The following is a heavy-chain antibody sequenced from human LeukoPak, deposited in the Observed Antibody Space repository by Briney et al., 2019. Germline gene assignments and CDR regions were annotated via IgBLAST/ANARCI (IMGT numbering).Heavy chain of an antibody. CDR3: VREIIRLGQDDYSDY. J-gene: IGHJ4*02. V-gene: IGHV3-21*01. CDR1: GFTFSSYA. CDR2: ITTSSSYI. Sequence: GGSLRLSCAASGFTFSSYAMNWVRQAPGKGLEWVSSITTSSSYIYYADSVKGRFTISRDNAKNSLSLQMNSLRAEDTAVYYCVREIIRLGQDDYSDYWGQGTLVTVSS. D-gene: IGHD3-3*02.